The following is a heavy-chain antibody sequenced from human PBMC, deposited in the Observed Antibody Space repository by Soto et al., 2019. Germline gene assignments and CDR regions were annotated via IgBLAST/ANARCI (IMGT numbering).Heavy chain of an antibody. CDR3: ARDEGLYGSGSYWPDY. D-gene: IGHD3-10*01. CDR1: GFTFSSYG. J-gene: IGHJ4*02. Sequence: QVQLVESGGGVIEPGRSRRLSCAPSGFTFSSYGMHWVREAPGKGLERVSVIWYDGSIKYYADSVKGRFTISRDNSKNTLYLRMSSLRAEDTAVYYCARDEGLYGSGSYWPDYWGQGTLVTVSS. CDR2: IWYDGSIK. V-gene: IGHV3-33*01.